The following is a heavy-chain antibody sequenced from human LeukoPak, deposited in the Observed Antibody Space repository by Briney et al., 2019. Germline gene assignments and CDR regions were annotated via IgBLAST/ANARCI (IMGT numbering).Heavy chain of an antibody. D-gene: IGHD5-18*01. CDR3: ATVLDTALWASAFDI. J-gene: IGHJ3*02. Sequence: SETLSLTCTVSGGSISTSTRYWGWIRQSPGKGLEWIGGMSYSGSTSYNPSLKSRVTIDVDMSKNQFSLKLTSVTAADTAVYYCATVLDTALWASAFDIWGQGTMVTVSS. V-gene: IGHV4-39*01. CDR2: MSYSGST. CDR1: GGSISTSTRY.